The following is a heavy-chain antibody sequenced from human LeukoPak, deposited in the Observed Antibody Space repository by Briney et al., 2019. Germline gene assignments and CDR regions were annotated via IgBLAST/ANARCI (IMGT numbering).Heavy chain of an antibody. Sequence: SETLTLTCAVYGGSFSGYYWSWIRQPPGKGLEWIGEINHSGSTNYNPSLKSRVTISVDTSKNQFSLKLSSVTAADTAVYYCARGPLLDYWGQGTLVTVSS. CDR1: GGSFSGYY. CDR3: ARGPLLDY. J-gene: IGHJ4*02. CDR2: INHSGST. V-gene: IGHV4-34*01.